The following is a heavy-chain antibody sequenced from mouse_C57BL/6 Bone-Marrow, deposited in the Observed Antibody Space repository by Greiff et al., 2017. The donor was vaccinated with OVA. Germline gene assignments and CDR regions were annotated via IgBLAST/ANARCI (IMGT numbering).Heavy chain of an antibody. Sequence: VQLQQSGPELVKPGASVKISCKASGYAFSSSWMNWVKQRPGKGLEWIGRIYPGDGDTNYNGKFKGKATLTADKSSSTAYMQRSSLTSEDAAVYFCARVYGTWCAYWGQGTLVTVSA. J-gene: IGHJ3*01. CDR2: IYPGDGDT. CDR1: GYAFSSSW. V-gene: IGHV1-82*01. CDR3: ARVYGTWCAY. D-gene: IGHD1-1*01.